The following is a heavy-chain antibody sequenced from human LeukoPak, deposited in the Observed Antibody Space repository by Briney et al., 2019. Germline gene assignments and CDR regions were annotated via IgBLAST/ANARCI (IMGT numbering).Heavy chain of an antibody. CDR2: IYHSGNI. CDR1: GGSISSSNW. J-gene: IGHJ6*02. V-gene: IGHV4-4*02. D-gene: IGHD2-2*01. Sequence: PSGTLSLTCAVSGGSISSSNWWSWVRQPPGKGLEWIGEIYHSGNINYNPSLKSRVTMSVDKSKNQFSLKLSSVTAADTAVYYCARGVGRKMDVWGQGTTVTVSS. CDR3: ARGVGRKMDV.